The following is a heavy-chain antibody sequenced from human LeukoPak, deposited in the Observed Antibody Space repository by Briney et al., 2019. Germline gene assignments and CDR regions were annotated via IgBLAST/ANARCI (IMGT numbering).Heavy chain of an antibody. D-gene: IGHD4-17*01. Sequence: GASVKVSCKASGYTFINYDINWVRQTTGQGLQWIGWMNPNSGDSGYAQELQGRVTMTRDTSISTAYMELSSLTFEDTALYFCARFSPDENHGDYAFDYWGQGTPVTVSS. CDR1: GYTFINYD. CDR3: ARFSPDENHGDYAFDY. V-gene: IGHV1-8*01. J-gene: IGHJ4*02. CDR2: MNPNSGDS.